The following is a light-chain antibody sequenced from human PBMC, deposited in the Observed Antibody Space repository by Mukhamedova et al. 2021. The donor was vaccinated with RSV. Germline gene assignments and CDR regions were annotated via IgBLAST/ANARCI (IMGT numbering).Light chain of an antibody. V-gene: IGLV6-57*01. CDR3: QSSDDSGVI. CDR2: EDN. J-gene: IGLJ2*01. Sequence: GSSPTTIIYEDNQRPSGVPARFSGSIDRSSNSASLTISGLMTEDEADYYCQSSDDSGVIFGGGTKLTVL.